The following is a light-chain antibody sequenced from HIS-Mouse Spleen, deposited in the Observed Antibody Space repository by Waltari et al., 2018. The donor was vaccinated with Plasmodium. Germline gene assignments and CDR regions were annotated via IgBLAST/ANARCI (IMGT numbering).Light chain of an antibody. CDR1: KLGDKY. V-gene: IGLV3-1*01. Sequence: SYELTQPPSVSVSPGQTASITCAGDKLGDKYACWYQQKPGQSPVLVIYQDSKRPSGIPERFSGSNSGNTATLTISGTQVEDEADYYCYSAADNNLVFGGGTKLTVL. J-gene: IGLJ2*01. CDR2: QDS. CDR3: YSAADNNLV.